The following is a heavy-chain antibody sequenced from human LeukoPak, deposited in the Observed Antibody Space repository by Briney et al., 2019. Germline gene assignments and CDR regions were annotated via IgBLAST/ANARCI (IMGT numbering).Heavy chain of an antibody. J-gene: IGHJ3*01. Sequence: PGGSLRLSCVASGIAFRNYAMTWVRQAPGKGLEWVSSITGSGTTARYADSVKGRFTISRDNSVGTLYLQLNSLSAEDTAVYYCGIDPNGDYIGAFDFWGQGTKVTASS. CDR2: ITGSGTTA. CDR3: GIDPNGDYIGAFDF. D-gene: IGHD4-17*01. V-gene: IGHV3-23*01. CDR1: GIAFRNYA.